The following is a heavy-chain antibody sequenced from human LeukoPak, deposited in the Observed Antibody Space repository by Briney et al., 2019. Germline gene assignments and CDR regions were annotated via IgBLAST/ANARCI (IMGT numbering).Heavy chain of an antibody. J-gene: IGHJ4*02. Sequence: SQTLSLTCTVSGGSISSGGYYWSWIRQHPGKGLEWIGYIYYSGSTYYNPSLKSRVTISVDTSKNQFSLKLSSVTAADTAVYHCARCKLQYYFDYWGQGTLVTVSS. CDR3: ARCKLQYYFDY. D-gene: IGHD4-11*01. V-gene: IGHV4-31*03. CDR2: IYYSGST. CDR1: GGSISSGGYY.